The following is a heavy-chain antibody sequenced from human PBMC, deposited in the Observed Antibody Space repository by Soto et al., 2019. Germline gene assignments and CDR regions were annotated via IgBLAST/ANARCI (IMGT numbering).Heavy chain of an antibody. CDR1: GYTFTGYY. CDR3: AREGVEAADRYYMDV. CDR2: INPNSGGT. Sequence: ASVKVSCKASGYTFTGYYMHWVRQAPGQGIEWMGWINPNSGGTNYAQKFQGWVTMTRDTSISTAYMELSRLRSDDTAVYYCAREGVEAADRYYMDVWGKGTTVTVSS. J-gene: IGHJ6*03. D-gene: IGHD6-13*01. V-gene: IGHV1-2*04.